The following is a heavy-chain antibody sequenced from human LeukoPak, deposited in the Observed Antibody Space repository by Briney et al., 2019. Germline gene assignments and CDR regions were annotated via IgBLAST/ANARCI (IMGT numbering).Heavy chain of an antibody. V-gene: IGHV3-74*01. J-gene: IGHJ4*02. D-gene: IGHD5/OR15-5a*01. CDR2: INGDGSET. CDR1: GFTFSTHS. CDR3: TREEGSTDH. Sequence: GGSLRLSCAASGFTFSTHSMNWVRQAPGKGLVWVSHINGDGSETNYADSVRGRFTISRDNAKNTLYLQMNSLRVDDTAVYYCTREEGSTDHWGQGTLVTVSS.